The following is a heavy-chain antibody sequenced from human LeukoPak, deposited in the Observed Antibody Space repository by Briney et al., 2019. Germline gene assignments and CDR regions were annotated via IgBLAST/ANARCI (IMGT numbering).Heavy chain of an antibody. Sequence: GASVKVSCKASRYTFSSYGISWVRQAPGQGLEWMGWISAYNGNTNYAQKLQGRVTMTTDTSTSTASMELMSLRSDDTAVYYCARTYHSDSSGYSWYGMDVWGQGTTVTVSS. V-gene: IGHV1-18*01. CDR3: ARTYHSDSSGYSWYGMDV. J-gene: IGHJ6*02. D-gene: IGHD3-22*01. CDR1: RYTFSSYG. CDR2: ISAYNGNT.